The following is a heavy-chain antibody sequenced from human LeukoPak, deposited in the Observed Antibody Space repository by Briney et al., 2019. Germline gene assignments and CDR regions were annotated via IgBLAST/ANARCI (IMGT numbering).Heavy chain of an antibody. V-gene: IGHV1-69*13. CDR2: IIPIFGTA. J-gene: IGHJ4*02. CDR1: GGTFRSYA. CDR3: ARELGITMVRGVIIGDLYFDY. Sequence: SVKVSCKASGGTFRSYAISWVRQAPGQGLEWMGGIIPIFGTANYAQKFQGRVTITADESTSTAYMELSSLRSEDTAVYYCARELGITMVRGVIIGDLYFDYWGQGTLVTVSS. D-gene: IGHD3-10*01.